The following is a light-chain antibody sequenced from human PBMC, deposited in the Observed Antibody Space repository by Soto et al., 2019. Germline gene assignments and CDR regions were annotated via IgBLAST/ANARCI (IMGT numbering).Light chain of an antibody. J-gene: IGLJ1*01. Sequence: QSALTQPASVSGSPGQTITISCSGTSSDVGGYNYVSWYQQHPGKAPKLMIFDVSNRPSGVSNRFSGSRSGNTAYLTISGLQAEDEADYYCNSYTTGATYVFGDGTKLTVL. V-gene: IGLV2-14*03. CDR1: SSDVGGYNY. CDR3: NSYTTGATYV. CDR2: DVS.